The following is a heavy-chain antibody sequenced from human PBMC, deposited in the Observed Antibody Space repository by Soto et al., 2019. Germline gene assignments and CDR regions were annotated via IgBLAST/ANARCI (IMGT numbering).Heavy chain of an antibody. CDR1: GYTFTSYG. CDR3: ARDESTYYDFWSGYNAFDI. Sequence: ASVKVSCKASGYTFTSYGISWVRQAPGQGLEWMGWISAYNGNTNYAQKLQGRVTMTTDTSTSTAYTELRSLRSDDTAVYYCARDESTYYDFWSGYNAFDIWGQGTMVTVSS. V-gene: IGHV1-18*01. J-gene: IGHJ3*02. D-gene: IGHD3-3*01. CDR2: ISAYNGNT.